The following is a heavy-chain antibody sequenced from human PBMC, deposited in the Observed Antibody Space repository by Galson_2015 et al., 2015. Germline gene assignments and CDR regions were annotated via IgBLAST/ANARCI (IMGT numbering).Heavy chain of an antibody. CDR1: GFTFSSYE. V-gene: IGHV3-48*03. CDR2: TGRSRGPI. CDR3: ARHKVNGDWYFEL. J-gene: IGHJ2*01. D-gene: IGHD2-8*01. Sequence: SLRLSCAASGFTFSSYEMNWVRQAPGKGLEWVSYTGRSRGPIYYADSVKGRFTVSRDNAKNSLYLQMDSLRADDTALYYCARHKVNGDWYFELWGRGTLVTVSS.